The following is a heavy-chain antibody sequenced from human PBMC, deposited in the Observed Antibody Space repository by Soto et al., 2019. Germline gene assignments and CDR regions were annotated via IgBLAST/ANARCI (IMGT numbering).Heavy chain of an antibody. CDR1: GGSFNSYY. Sequence: SETLSLTCAVYGGSFNSYYWGWIRRPPGKGLEWIGTIYYSGITYYNPSLKSRVTISVDTSKNQFSLKLTSVTAADTAVYYCARHGSNWGQGTLVTVSS. CDR3: ARHGSN. CDR2: IYYSGIT. V-gene: IGHV4-39*01. J-gene: IGHJ4*02.